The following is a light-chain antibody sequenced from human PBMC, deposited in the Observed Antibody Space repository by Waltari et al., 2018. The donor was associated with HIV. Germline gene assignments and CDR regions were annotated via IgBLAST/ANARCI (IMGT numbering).Light chain of an antibody. J-gene: IGLJ2*01. CDR3: STWDSILRAWF. Sequence: QAELMQPHPVSADVRQTATVTCTGNNNKVSHEGETCLHLHQGHPPNLLSCRNNNRPSGISWFFSSTWSGTTSSLNVAVLHPEDAADYCCSTWDSILRAWFFGGGTKLTVL. CDR1: NNKVSHEG. V-gene: IGLV10-54*04. CDR2: RNN.